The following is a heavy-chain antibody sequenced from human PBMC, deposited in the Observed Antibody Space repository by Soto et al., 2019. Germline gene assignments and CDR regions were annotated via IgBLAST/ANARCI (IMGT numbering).Heavy chain of an antibody. D-gene: IGHD5-12*01. CDR3: ARDRGYGSPFDH. J-gene: IGHJ4*02. Sequence: GGSLRLSCAASGFSISDYWISWVRQAPGKGPVWVSYVNNDGGNAEYADSVKGRFTISRDNAKNTLYLQMNSLRAEDTAAYYCARDRGYGSPFDHWGQGTLVTVSS. CDR1: GFSISDYW. V-gene: IGHV3-74*03. CDR2: VNNDGGNA.